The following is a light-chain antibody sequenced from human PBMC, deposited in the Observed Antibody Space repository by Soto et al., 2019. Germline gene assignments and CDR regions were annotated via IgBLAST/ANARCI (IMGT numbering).Light chain of an antibody. J-gene: IGLJ1*01. CDR1: SSDVGGYNY. Sequence: QSALTQPPSASGSPRQSVTISCTGTSSDVGGYNYVSWYQQHPGKAPKLMIYEVSKRPSGVPDRFSGSKSGNTASLTVSGLQAEDEADYYCSSYAGSNNFGVFGTGTKVPVL. CDR2: EVS. CDR3: SSYAGSNNFGV. V-gene: IGLV2-8*01.